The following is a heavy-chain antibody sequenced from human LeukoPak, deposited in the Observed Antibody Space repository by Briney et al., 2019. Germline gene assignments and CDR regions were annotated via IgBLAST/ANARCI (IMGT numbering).Heavy chain of an antibody. CDR2: ISGSGGST. D-gene: IGHD6-13*01. J-gene: IGHJ4*02. V-gene: IGHV3-23*01. CDR3: AKAEAGYSSSWYGY. Sequence: GGSLRLSCAASGFTFSSYAMCWVRQAPGKGLEWVSVISGSGGSTYYADSMKGRFTISRDNSKNTLYLQMNNLRAEDTALYYCAKAEAGYSSSWYGYWGKGTLVTVPA. CDR1: GFTFSSYA.